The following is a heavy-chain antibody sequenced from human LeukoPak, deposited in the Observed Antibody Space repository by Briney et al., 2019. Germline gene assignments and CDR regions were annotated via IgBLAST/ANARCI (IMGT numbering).Heavy chain of an antibody. Sequence: SETLSLTCAVYGGSFSGYYWSWIRQPPGKGLEWIGEINHSGSTNYNPSLKSRVIISVDTYKNQFSLKLSPVTAADTAVYYCASSSYRSFYDSSGYYPFDYWGQGTLVTVSS. CDR2: INHSGST. D-gene: IGHD3-22*01. J-gene: IGHJ4*02. CDR3: ASSSYRSFYDSSGYYPFDY. V-gene: IGHV4-34*01. CDR1: GGSFSGYY.